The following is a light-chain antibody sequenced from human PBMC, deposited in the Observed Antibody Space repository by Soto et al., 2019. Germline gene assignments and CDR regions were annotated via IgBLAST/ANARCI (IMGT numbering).Light chain of an antibody. J-gene: IGKJ3*01. CDR1: QSISSY. CDR3: QQSYSTFFFT. Sequence: DIQMTQSPSSLSASVGDRVTITCRASQSISSYLNWYQQKPWKAPKLLIYAASSLQSGVPSRFSGSGSGTDFTLTISSLQPEDFATYYCQQSYSTFFFTFGPGNKVDIK. V-gene: IGKV1-39*01. CDR2: AAS.